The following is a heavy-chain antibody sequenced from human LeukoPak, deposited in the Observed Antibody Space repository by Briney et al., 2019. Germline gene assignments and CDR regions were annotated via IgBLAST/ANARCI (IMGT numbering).Heavy chain of an antibody. CDR2: INPNSGGT. D-gene: IGHD5-12*01. CDR3: AREYSGYDLREAFGI. Sequence: ASVKVSCKASGYTFTGYYMHWVRQAPGQGLEWMGWINPNSGGTNYAQKFQGRVTMTRDTSISTAYMELSRLRSDDTAVYYCAREYSGYDLREAFGIWGQGTMVTVSS. V-gene: IGHV1-2*02. J-gene: IGHJ3*02. CDR1: GYTFTGYY.